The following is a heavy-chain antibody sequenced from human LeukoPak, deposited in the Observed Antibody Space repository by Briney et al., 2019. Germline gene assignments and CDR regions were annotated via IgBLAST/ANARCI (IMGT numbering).Heavy chain of an antibody. D-gene: IGHD1-1*01. CDR1: GFTFDKAW. J-gene: IGHJ4*02. CDR3: ARDHNWNEYYDY. CDR2: IIWNGGGI. Sequence: GGSLRLSCAASGFTFDKAWMNWGRPAPGKGLEWVSGIIWNGGGIGYADSVKGGFTISRDNDKNYLYLQMNSLRDEDTALYYCARDHNWNEYYDYWGQGTLVTVSS. V-gene: IGHV3-20*04.